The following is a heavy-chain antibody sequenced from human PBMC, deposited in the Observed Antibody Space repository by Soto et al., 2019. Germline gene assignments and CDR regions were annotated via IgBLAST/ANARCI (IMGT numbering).Heavy chain of an antibody. Sequence: QVQLVESGGGVVQPGGSLRLSCAASGFTFSSYGMHWVRQAPGKGLEWVAVISYDGSNKYYADSVKGRFTISRDNSKNTLYLQMNSLRAEDTAVYYCAKDLLRSTVTTFDYWGQGTLVTVSS. CDR1: GFTFSSYG. CDR3: AKDLLRSTVTTFDY. CDR2: ISYDGSNK. J-gene: IGHJ4*02. D-gene: IGHD4-17*01. V-gene: IGHV3-30*18.